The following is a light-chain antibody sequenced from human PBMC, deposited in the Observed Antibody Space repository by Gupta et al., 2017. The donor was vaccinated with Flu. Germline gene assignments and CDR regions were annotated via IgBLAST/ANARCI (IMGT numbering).Light chain of an antibody. J-gene: IGLJ3*02. CDR2: RNN. V-gene: IGLV1-44*01. Sequence: QSVLTQPTSVSGTPGQRVTMSCSGSISNIGYYTVSWYQQLPGTAPKLLIYRNNQRPSGVPDRFSGSKSGTSASLAISGLQSDDEADYYCSAWDDSLNSWVFGGGTKLTVL. CDR1: ISNIGYYT. CDR3: SAWDDSLNSWV.